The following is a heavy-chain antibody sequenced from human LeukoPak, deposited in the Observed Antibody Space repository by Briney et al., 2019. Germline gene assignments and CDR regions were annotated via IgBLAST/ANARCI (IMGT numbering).Heavy chain of an antibody. CDR2: IYYNGIT. CDR3: ARRLPYDYVWGSYRYDDAFDI. Sequence: SETLSLTCAVSGDSIKNSDYYWGWIRQPPGNGLEWIGSIYYNGITNYSPSLKSRVTISVDTSRNQFSLKLSSVTAADTAVYFCARRLPYDYVWGSYRYDDAFDIWGQGTMVTVSS. CDR1: GDSIKNSDYY. D-gene: IGHD3-16*02. J-gene: IGHJ3*02. V-gene: IGHV4-39*01.